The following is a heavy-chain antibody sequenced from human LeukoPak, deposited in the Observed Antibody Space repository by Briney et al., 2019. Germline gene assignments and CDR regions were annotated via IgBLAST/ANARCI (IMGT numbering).Heavy chain of an antibody. Sequence: GGSLRLSCAASGFTFSSYAMSWVRQAPGKGLEWVSAISGSGGTTYYADSVKGRFTISRDNSKNTLYLQMNSLRAEDTAVYYCAEVPWVGLWKLVVDYWGQGTLVTVSS. CDR2: ISGSGGTT. J-gene: IGHJ4*02. D-gene: IGHD5-18*01. CDR1: GFTFSSYA. V-gene: IGHV3-23*01. CDR3: AEVPWVGLWKLVVDY.